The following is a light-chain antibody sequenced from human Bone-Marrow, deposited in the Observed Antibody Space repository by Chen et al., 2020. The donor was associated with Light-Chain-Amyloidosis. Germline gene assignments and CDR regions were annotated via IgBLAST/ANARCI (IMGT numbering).Light chain of an antibody. CDR3: QVWETSSDHVI. Sequence: SYVLTQPPSVSVAPGHPAMILCGGNNVGSKSVHWYQQKPGQAPVLVVYDDSDRPSGIPERFSGSNSGNTATLTISRVEVGDEADYYCQVWETSSDHVIFGGGTKLTVL. J-gene: IGLJ2*01. CDR1: NVGSKS. V-gene: IGLV3-21*02. CDR2: DDS.